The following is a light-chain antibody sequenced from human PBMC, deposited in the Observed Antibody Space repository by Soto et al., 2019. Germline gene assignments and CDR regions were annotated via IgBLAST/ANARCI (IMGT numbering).Light chain of an antibody. CDR2: GAS. CDR3: QQYGTSPIT. V-gene: IGKV3-20*01. J-gene: IGKJ5*01. Sequence: EIVLTQSPGTLTLSPGERATLSCRASQSVRGDYLAWYQQKPGQAPRLLVFGASIRAAGIPGRFSGSGSGTDFTLTISRLEPEDFAVYHCQQYGTSPITFGQGTRLEIK. CDR1: QSVRGDY.